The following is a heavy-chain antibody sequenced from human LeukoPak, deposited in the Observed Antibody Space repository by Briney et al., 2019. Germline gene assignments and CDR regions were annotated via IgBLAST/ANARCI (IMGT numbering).Heavy chain of an antibody. Sequence: PSETLSLTCTVSGGSIIGNFWTWIRQPPGKRLEWIGYIYNTVDTNYNPSLKSRVTISVDMSKNQFSLRLTSVTAADTAVYYCARRRYYDSSGYNPTYYFDYWAQGILVTVSS. CDR2: IYNTVDT. D-gene: IGHD3-22*01. CDR1: GGSIIGNF. V-gene: IGHV4-59*01. J-gene: IGHJ4*02. CDR3: ARRRYYDSSGYNPTYYFDY.